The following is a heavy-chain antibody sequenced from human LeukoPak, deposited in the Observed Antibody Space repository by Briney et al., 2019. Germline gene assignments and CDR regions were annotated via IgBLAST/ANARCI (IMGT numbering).Heavy chain of an antibody. CDR3: ATLRAVVAFDDFDI. D-gene: IGHD3-22*01. Sequence: GGSLRLSCAASGFTFSRYWMHLVRQAPGKGLVWVSRISPDGSSAHYEDSVNGRFTISRDNAKNTLYLQMNSLRAEDTAVYYCATLRAVVAFDDFDIWGQGTMVTVSS. CDR2: ISPDGSSA. V-gene: IGHV3-74*01. CDR1: GFTFSRYW. J-gene: IGHJ3*02.